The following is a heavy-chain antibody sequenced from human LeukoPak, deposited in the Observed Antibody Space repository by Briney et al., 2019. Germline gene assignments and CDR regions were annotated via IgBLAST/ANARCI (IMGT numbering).Heavy chain of an antibody. CDR3: AKKHAFCGGDCYGLFDY. CDR2: LSGNSAGT. CDR1: GFTVSSYA. V-gene: IGHV3-23*01. Sequence: PGGSLRLSCAASGFTVSSYAMSWVRQAPGKGLEWVSSLSGNSAGTHYANSVKGRFTISRDNSKNTLYLQMNSLRAEDTAVYYCAKKHAFCGGDCYGLFDYWGQGTLVTVSS. J-gene: IGHJ4*02. D-gene: IGHD2-21*02.